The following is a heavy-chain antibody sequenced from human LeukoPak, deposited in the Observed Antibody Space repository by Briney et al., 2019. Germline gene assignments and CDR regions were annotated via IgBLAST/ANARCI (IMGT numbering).Heavy chain of an antibody. CDR1: GGSFSGYY. CDR2: INHSGST. CDR3: ARGHIAVAGTASDY. Sequence: PSETLSLTCAVYGGSFSGYYRSWIRQPPGKGLEWIGEINHSGSTNYNPSLKSRVTISVDTSKNQFSLKLSSVTAADTAVYYCARGHIAVAGTASDYWGQGTLVTVSS. J-gene: IGHJ4*02. D-gene: IGHD6-19*01. V-gene: IGHV4-34*01.